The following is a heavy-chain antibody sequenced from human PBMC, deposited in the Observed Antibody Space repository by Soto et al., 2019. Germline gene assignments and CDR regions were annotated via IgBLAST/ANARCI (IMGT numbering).Heavy chain of an antibody. V-gene: IGHV1-46*03. CDR2: INPSGGST. CDR3: ARVGSGYDVFDI. J-gene: IGHJ3*02. CDR1: GYTFTSYY. Sequence: VASVKVSCKASGYTFTSYYMHWVRQAPGQGLEWMGIINPSGGSTSYAQKFQGRVTVNRDTSTSTVYMELSSLRSEDTAVYYCARVGSGYDVFDIGGQGTMVTVSS. D-gene: IGHD6-19*01.